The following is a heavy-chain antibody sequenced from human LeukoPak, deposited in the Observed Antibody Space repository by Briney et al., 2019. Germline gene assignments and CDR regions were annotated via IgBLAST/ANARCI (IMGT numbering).Heavy chain of an antibody. CDR2: IASKTDGGAT. Sequence: KPGGSLRLSCSASGLTVTNAWMNWVRQAPGEGLDWVGRIASKTDGGATDYAAPVKGRFTISRDDSKNTLNLQMNSLKTEDTAVYYCTTAIRGDWGQGTLVTVST. V-gene: IGHV3-15*07. CDR3: TTAIRGD. D-gene: IGHD3-10*01. J-gene: IGHJ4*02. CDR1: GLTVTNAW.